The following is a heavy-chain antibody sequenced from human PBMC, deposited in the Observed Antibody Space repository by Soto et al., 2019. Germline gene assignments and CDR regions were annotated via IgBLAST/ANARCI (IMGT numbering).Heavy chain of an antibody. D-gene: IGHD5-18*01. CDR3: ARKRGGSYGLNWCDPSARRDWFDP. Sequence: SETLSLSCAVYGGSFSGYYWSWIRQPPGKGLAWIGEINHSGSTNYNPSLKSRVTISVDTSKNQFSLKLSSVTAADTAVYYCARKRGGSYGLNWCDPSARRDWFDPWGQGTLVTVSS. CDR1: GGSFSGYY. V-gene: IGHV4-34*01. CDR2: INHSGST. J-gene: IGHJ5*02.